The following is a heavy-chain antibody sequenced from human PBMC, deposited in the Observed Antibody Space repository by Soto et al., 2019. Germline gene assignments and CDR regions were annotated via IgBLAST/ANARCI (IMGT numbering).Heavy chain of an antibody. J-gene: IGHJ5*02. CDR1: GGSISSYY. V-gene: IGHV4-59*01. D-gene: IGHD6-19*01. Sequence: SETLSLTCTVSGGSISSYYWSWIRQPPGKGLEWIGYIYYSGSTNYNPSLKSRVTISVDTSKNQFSLKLSSVTAADTAVYYCARDSSSGWYHSFQGWFDPWGQGTLVTVSS. CDR3: ARDSSSGWYHSFQGWFDP. CDR2: IYYSGST.